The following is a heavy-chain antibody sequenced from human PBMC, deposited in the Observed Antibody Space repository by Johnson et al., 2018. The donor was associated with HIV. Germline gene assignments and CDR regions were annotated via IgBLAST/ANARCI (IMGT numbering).Heavy chain of an antibody. CDR3: ARVGDGNNKNAFDI. CDR2: IWYDGSKK. Sequence: QVQLVESGGGVVQPGRSLRLSCAASGFTFSNYGIHWVRQAPGKGLEWVAVIWYDGSKKYYADSVKGRFTISRDNSKNTLYLQMNSLRAEDTAVYYCARVGDGNNKNAFDIWGQGKMVTVSS. V-gene: IGHV3-33*01. J-gene: IGHJ3*02. CDR1: GFTFSNYG. D-gene: IGHD5-24*01.